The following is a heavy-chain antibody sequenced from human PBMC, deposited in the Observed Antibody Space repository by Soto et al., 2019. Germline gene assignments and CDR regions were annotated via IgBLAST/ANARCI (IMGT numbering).Heavy chain of an antibody. J-gene: IGHJ4*02. Sequence: QLQLQESGPGLVKPSETLSLTCTVSGGSISSSSYYWGWIRQPPGKGLEWIGSIYYSGRTYYNPSLKSRVTISVDTSKNQFSLKLSSVTAADTAVYYCARSMTTVVTLDYWGQGTLVTVSS. CDR3: ARSMTTVVTLDY. V-gene: IGHV4-39*01. CDR1: GGSISSSSYY. CDR2: IYYSGRT. D-gene: IGHD4-17*01.